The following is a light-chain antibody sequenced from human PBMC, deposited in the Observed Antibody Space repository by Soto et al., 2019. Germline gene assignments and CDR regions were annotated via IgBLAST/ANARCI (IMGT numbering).Light chain of an antibody. CDR1: SSDVGTSNG. CDR3: SLYTSTSTLL. J-gene: IGLJ2*01. Sequence: QSALTQPPSVSGSPGQSVTISCTGTSSDVGTSNGVSWYQQPPGTAPKLIIYDVTKRPSGVPDRFSGSKSGNTASLSITGLQAEDEADYFCSLYTSTSTLLFGGGTKVTVL. CDR2: DVT. V-gene: IGLV2-18*01.